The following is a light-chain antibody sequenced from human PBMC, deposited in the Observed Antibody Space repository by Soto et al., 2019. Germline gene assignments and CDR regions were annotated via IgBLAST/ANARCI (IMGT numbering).Light chain of an antibody. Sequence: SYELTQPPSVSVSPGQTASITCSGDKLGDKYACWYQQKPGQSPVLVIYQNSKRPSGIPEQFSGSNSGNTGTLTISGTQAMDEADYYCQAWDSSTAGVFGTGTKLTVL. V-gene: IGLV3-1*01. CDR1: KLGDKY. J-gene: IGLJ1*01. CDR3: QAWDSSTAGV. CDR2: QNS.